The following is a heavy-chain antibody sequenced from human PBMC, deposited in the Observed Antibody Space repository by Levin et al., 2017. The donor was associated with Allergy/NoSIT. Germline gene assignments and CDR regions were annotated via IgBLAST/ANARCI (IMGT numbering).Heavy chain of an antibody. D-gene: IGHD3-3*01. Sequence: GESLKISCVASGFTFNNFWMSWVRQAPGKGLEWVAYIKQDGSETYYVDSVKGRFTVSRDNAKSSLYLQMNSLRADDTAVYYWARARRYTVFGVSFWDYWGQGILVTVSS. CDR1: GFTFNNFW. CDR3: ARARRYTVFGVSFWDY. J-gene: IGHJ4*02. V-gene: IGHV3-7*01. CDR2: IKQDGSET.